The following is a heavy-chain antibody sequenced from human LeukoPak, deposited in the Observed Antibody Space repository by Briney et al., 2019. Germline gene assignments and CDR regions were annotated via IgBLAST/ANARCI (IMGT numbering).Heavy chain of an antibody. CDR1: GFTFSNYW. CDR2: IKPNGIEK. D-gene: IGHD4-23*01. V-gene: IGHV3-7*01. Sequence: GGSLRLSCEGSGFTFSNYWMTWVRQAPGKGLEWVANIKPNGIEKHYADSVEGRFTISRDNAKNSLYLQMNSLRAEDTAVYYCARSVYGGNAYDYWGQGTLVTVSS. CDR3: ARSVYGGNAYDY. J-gene: IGHJ4*02.